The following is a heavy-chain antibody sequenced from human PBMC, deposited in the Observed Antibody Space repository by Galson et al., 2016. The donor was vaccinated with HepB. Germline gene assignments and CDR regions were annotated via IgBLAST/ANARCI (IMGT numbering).Heavy chain of an antibody. CDR3: SRLSFYYSHGYYESDCYFNL. CDR2: VNYGGTT. Sequence: VSGDSLSSSTYYWGWIRQPPGKGLEWIGNVNYGGTTYYKPSLQSRVTISVHTSKNQFSLKLSSVTADTAVYFCSRLSFYYSHGYYESDCYFNLWGRGTLVTVSS. CDR1: GDSLSSSTYY. J-gene: IGHJ2*01. D-gene: IGHD3-3*01. V-gene: IGHV4-39*01.